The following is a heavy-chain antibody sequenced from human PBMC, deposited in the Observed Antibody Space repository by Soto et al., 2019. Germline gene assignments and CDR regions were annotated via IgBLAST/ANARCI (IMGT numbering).Heavy chain of an antibody. D-gene: IGHD3-3*01. CDR2: ISGSGSAK. J-gene: IGHJ6*01. Sequence: GYLRLSCTASGFTFNIYNMHWVRQAPGKGLEWVSYISGSGSAKIYAHSVVGRFTISRDNDKNSLYLQMNSLREEDTAVYYCARSNILRFLEGLMEPSKFYAMDV. V-gene: IGHV3-48*02. CDR3: ARSNILRFLEGLMEPSKFYAMDV. CDR1: GFTFNIYN.